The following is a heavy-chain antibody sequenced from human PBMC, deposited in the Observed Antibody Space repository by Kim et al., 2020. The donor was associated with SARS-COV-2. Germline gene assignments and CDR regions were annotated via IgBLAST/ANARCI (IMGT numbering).Heavy chain of an antibody. Sequence: SETLSLTCTVSGGSISSSSYYWGWIRQPPGKGLEWIGSIYYSGSTYYNPSLKSRVTISVDTSKNQFSLKLSSVTAADTAVYYCASQPSNSGYYLFDYWGQGTLVTVSS. J-gene: IGHJ4*02. V-gene: IGHV4-39*01. CDR2: IYYSGST. CDR1: GGSISSSSYY. D-gene: IGHD3-22*01. CDR3: ASQPSNSGYYLFDY.